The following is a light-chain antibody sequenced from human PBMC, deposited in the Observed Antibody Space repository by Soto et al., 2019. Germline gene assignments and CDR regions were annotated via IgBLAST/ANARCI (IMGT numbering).Light chain of an antibody. V-gene: IGLV2-14*01. J-gene: IGLJ1*01. CDR1: SSDVGAYNY. CDR2: DVS. CDR3: SSYTSSGTDV. Sequence: LTQPASVSGSPGPSITISCSGTSSDVGAYNYVSWYQQHPGKAPKVMIYDVSNRPSGISNRFSGSKSGNTASLTISGLQPEDEADYYCSSYTSSGTDVFGTGTKVTVL.